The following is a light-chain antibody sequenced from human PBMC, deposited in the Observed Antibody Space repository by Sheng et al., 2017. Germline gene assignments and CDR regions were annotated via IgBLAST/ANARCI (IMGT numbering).Light chain of an antibody. V-gene: IGLV2-14*03. Sequence: QSALTQPASVSGSPGQSITISCTGITNSFVCWYQQHPGKAPKLMIYDVSNRPSGISNRFSGSKSGNTASLSISGLQPDDEADYYCSSYTRDSTYVFGGGTTVTVL. J-gene: IGLJ1*01. CDR3: SSYTRDSTYV. CDR2: DVS. CDR1: TNSF.